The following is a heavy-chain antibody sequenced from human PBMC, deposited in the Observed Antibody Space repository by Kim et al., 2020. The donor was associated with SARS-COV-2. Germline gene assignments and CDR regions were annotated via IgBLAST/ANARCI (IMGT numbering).Heavy chain of an antibody. J-gene: IGHJ4*02. D-gene: IGHD6-6*01. Sequence: TKKCQGRVTITANESTSTAYMELSSLGSEDTAVYYCARSLLGSPYYFDYWGQGTLVTVSS. CDR3: ARSLLGSPYYFDY. V-gene: IGHV1-69*01.